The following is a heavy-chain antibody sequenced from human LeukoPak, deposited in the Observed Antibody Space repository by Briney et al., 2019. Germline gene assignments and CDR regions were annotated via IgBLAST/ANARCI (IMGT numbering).Heavy chain of an antibody. Sequence: GASVKVSCKASGYTFTSYYMHWVRQAPGQGLEWMGIINPSGGSTNCAQKLQGRVTMTTDTSTSTAYMELRSLRSDDTAVYYCARDSQWLVLGAFDIWGQGTMVTVSS. CDR2: INPSGGST. V-gene: IGHV1-46*01. J-gene: IGHJ3*02. CDR1: GYTFTSYY. CDR3: ARDSQWLVLGAFDI. D-gene: IGHD6-19*01.